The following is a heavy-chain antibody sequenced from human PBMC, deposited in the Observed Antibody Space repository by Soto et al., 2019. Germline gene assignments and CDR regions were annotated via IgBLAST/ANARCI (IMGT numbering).Heavy chain of an antibody. V-gene: IGHV3-53*01. Sequence: EVRLVESGGGLLHPGGSLRLSCAASGFTVSSSHMNWVRKAPGKGLEWVSVIHSGGRASYADSVKGRFTISRENSETTLYLQMNTLRAEDTAIYYCAKGGYSRNDGFDYWGQGTLVTVSS. CDR3: AKGGYSRNDGFDY. CDR1: GFTVSSSH. D-gene: IGHD5-12*01. CDR2: IHSGGRA. J-gene: IGHJ4*02.